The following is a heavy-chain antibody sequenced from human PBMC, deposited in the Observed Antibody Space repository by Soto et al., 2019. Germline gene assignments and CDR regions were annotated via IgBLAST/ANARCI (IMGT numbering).Heavy chain of an antibody. CDR3: ARDHTSIFGVVIGDYYYGMDV. D-gene: IGHD3-3*01. V-gene: IGHV1-18*01. J-gene: IGHJ6*02. CDR1: GYTFTSYG. Sequence: ASVKVSCKASGYTFTSYGISWVRQAPGQGLEGMGWISAYNGNTNYAQKIQGRVTMTTETSTSTAYMKLRSLISDDTAVYYCARDHTSIFGVVIGDYYYGMDVWGQGTTVTVSS. CDR2: ISAYNGNT.